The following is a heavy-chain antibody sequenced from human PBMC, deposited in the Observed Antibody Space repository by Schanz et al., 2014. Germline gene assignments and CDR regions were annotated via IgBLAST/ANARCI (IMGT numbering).Heavy chain of an antibody. V-gene: IGHV3-48*01. D-gene: IGHD5-12*01. CDR3: ARSRGFDSIFDF. CDR2: ISSSGTSI. Sequence: EVQLLESGGGLVRPGGSLRLSCATSGFTFITYTMNWVRQTPGKGLEWVSFISSSGTSIYYADSVKGRFTISRDNAKNSLYLQMNSLRAEDTAVYYCARSRGFDSIFDFWGRGTLVTVSS. J-gene: IGHJ4*02. CDR1: GFTFITYT.